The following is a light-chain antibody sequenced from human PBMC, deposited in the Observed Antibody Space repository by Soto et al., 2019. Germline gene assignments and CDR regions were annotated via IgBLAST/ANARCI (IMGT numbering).Light chain of an antibody. V-gene: IGKV1-39*01. CDR3: QQNFSPFVT. CDR1: ETITDY. Sequence: DIQMTQSPPSLSASVGDRVTITCRASETITDYLTWYQVKPGKAPKLLTYSASLLQPGVPSRFSGSGYGTDFTLTLSGLQHEDSATYYCQQNFSPFVTFGAGTRV. CDR2: SAS. J-gene: IGKJ4*01.